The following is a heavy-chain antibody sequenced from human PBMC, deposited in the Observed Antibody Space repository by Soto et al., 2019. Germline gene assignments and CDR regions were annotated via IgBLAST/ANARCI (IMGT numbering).Heavy chain of an antibody. D-gene: IGHD6-13*01. CDR2: INSDGSVT. V-gene: IGHV3-74*01. J-gene: IGHJ4*02. CDR3: AATPGYSGSWSNIDY. Sequence: GGSLRLSCAASGFTFSSYWMHWVRQAPGKGLVWVSRINSDGSVTSYADSVKGRFTISRDNSKNTLYLQMNSLRAEDTAVYYCAATPGYSGSWSNIDYWGQGTLVTVSS. CDR1: GFTFSSYW.